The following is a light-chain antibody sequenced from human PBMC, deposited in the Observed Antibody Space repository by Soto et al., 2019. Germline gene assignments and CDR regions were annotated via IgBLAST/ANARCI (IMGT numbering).Light chain of an antibody. J-gene: IGKJ2*01. CDR2: LAS. Sequence: DIQMTQSPYTLSASVGDRVTITCRASQSISNSLAWYQQKPGQVPKLLIYLASRLESGVPSTFCGSGSGTEFTLTISSLQPDDFATYYCQQYNGYPYTFGQGTKLEIK. CDR1: QSISNS. V-gene: IGKV1-5*03. CDR3: QQYNGYPYT.